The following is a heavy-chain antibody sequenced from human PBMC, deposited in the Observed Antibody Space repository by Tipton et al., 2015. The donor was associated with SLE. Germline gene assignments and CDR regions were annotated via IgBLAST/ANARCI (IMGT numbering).Heavy chain of an antibody. Sequence: SLRLSCAASGFTFSSYWMHWVRQAPGKGLVWVSRINSDGSSTSYADSVKGRFTISRDNAKNALYLQMNSLRAEDTAVYYCARELASGWYDYWGQGTLVTVSS. CDR3: ARELASGWYDY. V-gene: IGHV3-74*01. CDR1: GFTFSSYW. J-gene: IGHJ4*02. D-gene: IGHD6-19*01. CDR2: INSDGSST.